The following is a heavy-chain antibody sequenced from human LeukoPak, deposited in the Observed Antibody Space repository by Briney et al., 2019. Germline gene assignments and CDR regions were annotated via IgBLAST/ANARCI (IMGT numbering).Heavy chain of an antibody. J-gene: IGHJ6*02. V-gene: IGHV3-21*01. D-gene: IGHD2-2*03. CDR2: TNSSSTFI. Sequence: RGSLRLSCAASGFTFSRNSMNWVRQDPGKGLECVSSTNSSSTFIYYADSVKGRFTISRDNAKNSLYLQMNSLRAEDTAVYYCARVVDIVVAPAGGYYGMDVWGQGTTVTVSS. CDR3: ARVVDIVVAPAGGYYGMDV. CDR1: GFTFSRNS.